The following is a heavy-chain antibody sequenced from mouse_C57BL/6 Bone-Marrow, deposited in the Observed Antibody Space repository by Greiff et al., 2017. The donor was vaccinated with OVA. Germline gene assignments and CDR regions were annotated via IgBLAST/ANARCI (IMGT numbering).Heavy chain of an antibody. CDR2: IYPGSGNT. J-gene: IGHJ3*01. CDR3: ARENPFAY. Sequence: QVQLQQSGAELVRPGASVKLSCKASGYTFTDYYINWVKQRPGQGLEWIARIYPGSGNTYYNEKFKGKATLTAEKYSSTAYMQLSSLTSEDSAVYFCARENPFAYWGQGTLVTVSA. CDR1: GYTFTDYY. V-gene: IGHV1-76*01.